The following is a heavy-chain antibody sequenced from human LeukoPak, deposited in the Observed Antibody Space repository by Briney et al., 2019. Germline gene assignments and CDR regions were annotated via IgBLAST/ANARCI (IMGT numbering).Heavy chain of an antibody. D-gene: IGHD7-27*01. Sequence: SGGSLRLSCAASGFTFSTYAMSWVRQAPGKGLEWVSTISDSGANTYYADSVRGRFTISRDNSKNTLYLQMNSLRAEDTAVYYCARDRPSSWGSTDYWGQGTLVTVSS. V-gene: IGHV3-23*01. CDR2: ISDSGANT. CDR1: GFTFSTYA. J-gene: IGHJ4*02. CDR3: ARDRPSSWGSTDY.